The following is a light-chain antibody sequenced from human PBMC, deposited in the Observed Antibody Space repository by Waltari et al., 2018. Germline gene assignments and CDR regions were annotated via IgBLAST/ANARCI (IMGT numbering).Light chain of an antibody. CDR1: QSISRH. CDR2: ASS. CDR3: QQSYSTPPRT. V-gene: IGKV1-39*01. Sequence: DIQMTQSPASLSASVGDRVTITCRASQSISRHLNWYQQRPGNAPKLLIYASSNLQSGVPSMFSGSGSVTEFTLTISSLQPEDFATYYCQQSYSTPPRTFGQGTKVEMK. J-gene: IGKJ1*01.